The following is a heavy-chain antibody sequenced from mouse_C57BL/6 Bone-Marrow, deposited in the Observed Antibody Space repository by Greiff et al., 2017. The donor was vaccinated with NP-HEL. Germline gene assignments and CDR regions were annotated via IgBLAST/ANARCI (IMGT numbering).Heavy chain of an antibody. CDR3: TSSTGYAMDY. D-gene: IGHD3-1*01. CDR2: IRNKANNHAT. Sequence: EVMLAESGGGLVQPGGSMKLSCAASGFTFSDAWMDWVRQSPEKGLEWVAEIRNKANNHATYYAESVKGRFTISRDDSKSSVDLQMSSLRAEDTGIYYCTSSTGYAMDYWGQGTSVTVSS. J-gene: IGHJ4*01. CDR1: GFTFSDAW. V-gene: IGHV6-6*01.